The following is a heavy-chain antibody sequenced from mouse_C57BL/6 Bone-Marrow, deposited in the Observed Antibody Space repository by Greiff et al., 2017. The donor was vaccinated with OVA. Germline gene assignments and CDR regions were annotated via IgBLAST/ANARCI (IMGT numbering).Heavy chain of an antibody. CDR2: ISSGSSTI. J-gene: IGHJ1*03. Sequence: EVQLVESGGGLVKPGGSLKLSCAASGFTFSDYGMHWVRQAPEKGLEWVAYISSGSSTIYYADTVKGRFTISRDNAKNTLFLHMTSLRSEDTAMYYCARGDYGSSYDWYFDVWGTGTTVTVTS. V-gene: IGHV5-17*01. D-gene: IGHD1-1*01. CDR1: GFTFSDYG. CDR3: ARGDYGSSYDWYFDV.